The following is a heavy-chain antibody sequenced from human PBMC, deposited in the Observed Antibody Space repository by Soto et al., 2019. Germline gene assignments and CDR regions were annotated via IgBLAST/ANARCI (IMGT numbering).Heavy chain of an antibody. V-gene: IGHV3-74*01. CDR2: INSDGSST. D-gene: IGHD3-10*01. Sequence: GGSLRLSCAASGFTFSSYWMHWVRQAPGKGLVWVSRINSDGSSTSYADSVKGRFTISRDNAKNTLYLQMNSLRAEDTAVYYCARVWAARPSGYGMDVWGQGTTVTVSS. CDR1: GFTFSSYW. J-gene: IGHJ6*02. CDR3: ARVWAARPSGYGMDV.